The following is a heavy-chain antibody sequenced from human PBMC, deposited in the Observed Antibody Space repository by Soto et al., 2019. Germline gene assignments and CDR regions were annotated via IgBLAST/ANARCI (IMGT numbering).Heavy chain of an antibody. Sequence: SETLSLTCTVSGGSISSSSYYWGWIRQPPGKGLEWIGSIYYSGSTYYNPSLKSRVTISVDTSKNQFSLKLSSVTAADTAVYYCANNIAAAGGIDYWGQGTLVTVYS. CDR1: GGSISSSSYY. CDR3: ANNIAAAGGIDY. D-gene: IGHD6-13*01. CDR2: IYYSGST. J-gene: IGHJ4*02. V-gene: IGHV4-39*01.